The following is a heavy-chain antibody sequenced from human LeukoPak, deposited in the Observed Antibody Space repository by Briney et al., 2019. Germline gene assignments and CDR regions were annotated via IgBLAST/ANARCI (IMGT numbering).Heavy chain of an antibody. CDR1: GYTFTSYD. V-gene: IGHV1-8*01. J-gene: IGHJ4*02. Sequence: ASVKVSCKASGYTFTSYDINWVRQATGQGLEWMGWMNPNSGNTGYAQKFQGRVTMTRDTSTNTAYMELRGLRSEDTAVYFCARRRYYGSGSYSDYWGQGTLVTVSS. CDR2: MNPNSGNT. D-gene: IGHD3-10*01. CDR3: ARRRYYGSGSYSDY.